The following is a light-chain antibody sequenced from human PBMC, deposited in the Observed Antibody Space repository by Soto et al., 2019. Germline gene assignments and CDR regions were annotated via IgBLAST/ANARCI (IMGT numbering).Light chain of an antibody. CDR3: NSYTTSSTLV. Sequence: QSALTQPASVSGSPGQSITISCTGTSSVVGTYKYVSWYQQHPDKAPKLMIYDVSNRPSGVSNRFSGSKSGNTASLTISGLQAEDEADYYCNSYTTSSTLVFGTGTKVTV. CDR1: SSVVGTYKY. J-gene: IGLJ1*01. V-gene: IGLV2-14*03. CDR2: DVS.